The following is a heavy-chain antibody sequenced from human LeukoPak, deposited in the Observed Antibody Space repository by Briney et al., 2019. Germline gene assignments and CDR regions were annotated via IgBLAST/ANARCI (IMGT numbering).Heavy chain of an antibody. CDR1: GASITSYH. Sequence: SETLSLTCTVSGASITSYHWSWIRQPAGKGLEWIGYIYYSGSTNYNPSLKSRVTISVDTSKNQFSLKLSSVTAADTAVYYCATLGDFPFDYWGQGTLVTVSS. D-gene: IGHD4-17*01. V-gene: IGHV4-59*01. CDR3: ATLGDFPFDY. CDR2: IYYSGST. J-gene: IGHJ4*02.